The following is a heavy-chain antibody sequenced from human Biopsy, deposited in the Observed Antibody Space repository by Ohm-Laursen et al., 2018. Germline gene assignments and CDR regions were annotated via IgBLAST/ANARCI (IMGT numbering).Heavy chain of an antibody. Sequence: SLRLSCTASGFVVSGTQMSWVRQAPRKGLEWVSVIYSGDSTYYADFVKGRFTISRDNPKNTLYLQMNSLRVEDTAVYYCARDMSHLYGLDVWGQGTTVTVSS. CDR2: IYSGDST. D-gene: IGHD2-2*02. J-gene: IGHJ6*02. V-gene: IGHV3-53*01. CDR3: ARDMSHLYGLDV. CDR1: GFVVSGTQ.